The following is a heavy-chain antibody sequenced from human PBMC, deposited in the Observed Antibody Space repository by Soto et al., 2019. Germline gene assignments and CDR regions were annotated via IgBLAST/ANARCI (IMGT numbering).Heavy chain of an antibody. CDR2: ISYDGSNK. CDR3: AKDTPSGLTAAGNVPGY. CDR1: GFTFSSYG. J-gene: IGHJ4*02. Sequence: PGGSLRLSCAASGFTFSSYGMHWVRQAPGKGLEWVAVISYDGSNKYYADSVKGRFTISRDNSKNTLYLQMNSLRAEDTAVYYCAKDTPSGLTAAGNVPGYWGQGTLVTVSS. V-gene: IGHV3-30*18. D-gene: IGHD6-13*01.